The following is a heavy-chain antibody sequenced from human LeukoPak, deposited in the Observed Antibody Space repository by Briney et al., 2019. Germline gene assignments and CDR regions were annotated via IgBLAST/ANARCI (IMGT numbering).Heavy chain of an antibody. J-gene: IGHJ3*02. D-gene: IGHD2-21*02. Sequence: PSETLSLTCTVSGDSISSSSYYWGWIRQPPGKGLEWIGSIYYSGSTYYNPSLKSRVTISVDTSKNQFSLKVTSVTAADTAVYYCARACGGDCFVVDAFDIWGQGTMVTVSS. V-gene: IGHV4-39*01. CDR1: GDSISSSSYY. CDR2: IYYSGST. CDR3: ARACGGDCFVVDAFDI.